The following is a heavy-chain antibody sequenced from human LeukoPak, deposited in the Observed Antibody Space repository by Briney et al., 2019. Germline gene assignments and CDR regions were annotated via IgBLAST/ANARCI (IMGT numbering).Heavy chain of an antibody. J-gene: IGHJ4*02. D-gene: IGHD3-22*01. CDR3: ARMGYDSSGYLPN. Sequence: PSETLSLTCTVSGGSISSYYWSWIRQPPGKGLEWIGSIYHSGSTYYNPSLKSRVTISVDTSKNQFSLKLSSVTAADTAVYYCARMGYDSSGYLPNWGQGTLVTVSS. CDR2: IYHSGST. V-gene: IGHV4-59*08. CDR1: GGSISSYY.